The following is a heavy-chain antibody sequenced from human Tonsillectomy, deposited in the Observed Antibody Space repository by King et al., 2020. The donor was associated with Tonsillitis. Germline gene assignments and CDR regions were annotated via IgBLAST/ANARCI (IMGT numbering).Heavy chain of an antibody. CDR1: GFTFSNAW. CDR3: TKDVVFWVVVAATPGY. V-gene: IGHV3-15*01. D-gene: IGHD2-15*01. Sequence: VQLVESGGGLVKPGGSLRLSCAASGFTFSNAWMSWVRQAPGKGLEWVGRIKSKTDGGTTDNAAPVKGRFTISRDDSKNTLYLQMNSLKTEDTAVYYCTKDVVFWVVVAATPGYWGQGTLVTVSS. CDR2: IKSKTDGGTT. J-gene: IGHJ4*02.